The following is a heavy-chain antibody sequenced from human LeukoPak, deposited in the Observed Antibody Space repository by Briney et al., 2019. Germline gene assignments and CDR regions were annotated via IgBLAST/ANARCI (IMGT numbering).Heavy chain of an antibody. CDR2: FYHSGST. CDR1: GDSITNGDY. V-gene: IGHV4-38-2*01. J-gene: IGHJ5*02. D-gene: IGHD2-2*01. Sequence: GDSITNGDYXAWIRQSPGKGLEWIGSFYHSGSTHYNPSLKRRLIISVDTSKNQFSLNLNTLTAADTAIYYCARNVSRADVVISANSPSNWFDPWGQGVLVTVSS. CDR3: ARNVSRADVVISANSPSNWFDP.